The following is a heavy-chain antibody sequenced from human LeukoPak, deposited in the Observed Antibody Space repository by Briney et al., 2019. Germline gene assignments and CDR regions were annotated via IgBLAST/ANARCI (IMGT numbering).Heavy chain of an antibody. Sequence: SETLSLTCAVYGGSFSSYYWSWIRQPPGKGLEWIGEINHSGSTNYNPSLKSRVTISVDTSKNQFSLKLSSVTAADTAVYYCARRGSGYDSSGYYYHFDYWGQGTLVTVSS. CDR2: INHSGST. CDR3: ARRGSGYDSSGYYYHFDY. D-gene: IGHD3-22*01. V-gene: IGHV4-34*01. J-gene: IGHJ4*02. CDR1: GGSFSSYY.